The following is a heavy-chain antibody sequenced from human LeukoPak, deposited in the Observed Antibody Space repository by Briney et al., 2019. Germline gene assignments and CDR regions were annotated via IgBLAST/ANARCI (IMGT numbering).Heavy chain of an antibody. CDR2: IYSYDSDS. V-gene: IGHV5-51*01. D-gene: IGHD5-12*01. CDR3: ARHIEYSAWNPDY. Sequence: GEALKTSLKAPGYRFHRYWIGRVRPVPGEGPEWMWIIYSYDSDSRYSLSFQGQVTISADKSITTDYLQWSNVQPSDTGMYYCARHIEYSAWNPDYWGEGTLVSVSS. J-gene: IGHJ4*02. CDR1: GYRFHRYW.